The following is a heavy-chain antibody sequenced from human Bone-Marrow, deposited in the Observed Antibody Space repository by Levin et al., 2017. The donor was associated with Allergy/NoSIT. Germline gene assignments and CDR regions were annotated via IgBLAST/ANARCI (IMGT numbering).Heavy chain of an antibody. Sequence: PGESLKISCAASGFTFSSYSMNWVRQAPGKGLEWVSSISSSSSYIYYADSVKGRFTISRDNAKNSLYLQMNSLRAEDTAVYYCARDLGDYDYIWGSYRNDAFDIWGQGTMVTVSS. CDR3: ARDLGDYDYIWGSYRNDAFDI. CDR1: GFTFSSYS. D-gene: IGHD3-16*02. J-gene: IGHJ3*02. CDR2: ISSSSSYI. V-gene: IGHV3-21*01.